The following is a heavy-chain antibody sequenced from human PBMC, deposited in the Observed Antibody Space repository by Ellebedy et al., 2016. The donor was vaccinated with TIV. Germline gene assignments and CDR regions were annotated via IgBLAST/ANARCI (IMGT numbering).Heavy chain of an antibody. J-gene: IGHJ4*02. D-gene: IGHD5-12*01. CDR3: ARSWLPDY. Sequence: GESLKISCAASGFTFSNYWMSWVRQGPGKGLVWVSRINSDGSNTRYADSVKGRFTISRGNAKNTLYLQMNSLRAEDTAVYYCARSWLPDYWGQGTLVTVSS. V-gene: IGHV3-74*01. CDR2: INSDGSNT. CDR1: GFTFSNYW.